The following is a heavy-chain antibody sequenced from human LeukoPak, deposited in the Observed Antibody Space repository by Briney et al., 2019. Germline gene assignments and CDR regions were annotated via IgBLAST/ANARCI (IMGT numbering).Heavy chain of an antibody. CDR1: GYTFTCYY. V-gene: IGHV1-2*02. D-gene: IGHD3-3*01. CDR3: ARGADFCSGYWTYGMDV. J-gene: IGHJ6*02. Sequence: ASVKVSCKASGYTFTCYYMHWVRQAPGQGLEWMGWINPNSGGTNYAQKFQGRVTITRDTSISTAYMELSRLRSDDTAVYYCARGADFCSGYWTYGMDVWGQGTTVTVSS. CDR2: INPNSGGT.